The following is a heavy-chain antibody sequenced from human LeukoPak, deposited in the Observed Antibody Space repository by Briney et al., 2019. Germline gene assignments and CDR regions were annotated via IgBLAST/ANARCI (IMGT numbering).Heavy chain of an antibody. J-gene: IGHJ4*02. CDR2: THDSAIT. CDR3: ARVRAYSSSWYFFDY. CDR1: APSIANSNYC. Sequence: SQTLSLTWTLSAPSIANSNYCCSWIRQPPWNGLEWIGHTHDSAITHYSPSLKSRLTISVDTSKSQFSVKLSSVTAADTAGYHGARVRAYSSSWYFFDYWGQGTVVTVSS. D-gene: IGHD6-13*01. V-gene: IGHV4-30-4*08.